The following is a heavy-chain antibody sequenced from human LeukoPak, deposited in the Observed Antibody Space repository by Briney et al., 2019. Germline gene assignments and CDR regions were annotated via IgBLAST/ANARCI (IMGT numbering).Heavy chain of an antibody. Sequence: GVSLRLSCAASRFTFSDFYMSWLRQAPGKGLEGVSYNSGSSTFANVAGSVRGRFTISRDNAKNSLYLQMNGLSAEDTAVYYCARGRELLGWYFDLWGSGTLVTVSS. D-gene: IGHD1-7*01. CDR1: RFTFSDFY. CDR3: ARGRELLGWYFDL. J-gene: IGHJ2*01. V-gene: IGHV3-11*05. CDR2: NSGSSTFA.